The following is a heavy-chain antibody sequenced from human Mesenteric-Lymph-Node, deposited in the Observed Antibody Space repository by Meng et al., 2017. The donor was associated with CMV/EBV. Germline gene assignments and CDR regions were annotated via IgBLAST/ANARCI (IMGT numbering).Heavy chain of an antibody. CDR1: GFTFSDYY. J-gene: IGHJ6*02. CDR3: AKLDSSGWYYYYGMDV. Sequence: GGSLRLSCAASGFTFSDYYMSWIRQTPGKGLEWVAVIWYDGSNKYYADSVKGRFTISRDNSKNTLYLQMNSLRADDTAVYYCAKLDSSGWYYYYGMDVWGQGTTVTVSS. V-gene: IGHV3-33*06. CDR2: IWYDGSNK. D-gene: IGHD6-19*01.